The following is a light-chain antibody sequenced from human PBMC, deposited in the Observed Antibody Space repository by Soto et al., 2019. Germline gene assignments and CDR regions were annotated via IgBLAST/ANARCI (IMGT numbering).Light chain of an antibody. Sequence: DIQMTQSPSTLSASVGDRVTITCRASQSLSSWLAWYQQKPGKAPKLLISQASSLEYGVPSRFSGSGSDTDFTLTISSLQPDDFATYYCQQYKSYSRTFRQGTKVEIK. J-gene: IGKJ1*01. CDR3: QQYKSYSRT. V-gene: IGKV1-5*03. CDR1: QSLSSW. CDR2: QAS.